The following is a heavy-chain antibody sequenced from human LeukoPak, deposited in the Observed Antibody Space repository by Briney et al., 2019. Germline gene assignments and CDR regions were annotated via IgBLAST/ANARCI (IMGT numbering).Heavy chain of an antibody. J-gene: IGHJ4*02. V-gene: IGHV3-7*03. CDR2: IKQDGSKK. Sequence: GGSLRLPCVASGFPFSSYWMTWVRQAPGKGLEWVANIKQDGSKKSYVDSVKGRFTISRDNSKNTLYLQVNSLRAEDTAVYYCAKGGKWDVTPFDYWGQGTLVTVSS. D-gene: IGHD1-26*01. CDR3: AKGGKWDVTPFDY. CDR1: GFPFSSYW.